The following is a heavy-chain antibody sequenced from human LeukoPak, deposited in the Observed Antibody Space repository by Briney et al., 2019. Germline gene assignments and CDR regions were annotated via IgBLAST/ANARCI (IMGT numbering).Heavy chain of an antibody. J-gene: IGHJ5*02. CDR1: GGSISSGGYS. D-gene: IGHD3-10*01. CDR2: IYYSGST. V-gene: IGHV4-30-2*01. CDR3: ARDPYYYGSGST. Sequence: SQTLSLTCAVSGGSISSGGYSWSWIRQPPGKGLEWMGYIYYSGSTYYNPSLKSRVTISVDRSKNQFSLKLSSVTAADTAVYYCARDPYYYGSGSTWGQGTLVTVSS.